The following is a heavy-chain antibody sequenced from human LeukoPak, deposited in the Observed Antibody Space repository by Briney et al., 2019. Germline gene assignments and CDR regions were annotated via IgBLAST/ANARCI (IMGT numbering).Heavy chain of an antibody. V-gene: IGHV4-31*03. Sequence: SQTLSLTCTVSGGSISSGGYYWSWIRQHPGKGLEWIGYIYYSGSTYYNPSLKSRVTISVGTSKNQFSLKLSSVTAADTAVYYCARGPPFAAALHWFDPWGQGTLVTVSS. D-gene: IGHD2-15*01. CDR3: ARGPPFAAALHWFDP. J-gene: IGHJ5*02. CDR2: IYYSGST. CDR1: GGSISSGGYY.